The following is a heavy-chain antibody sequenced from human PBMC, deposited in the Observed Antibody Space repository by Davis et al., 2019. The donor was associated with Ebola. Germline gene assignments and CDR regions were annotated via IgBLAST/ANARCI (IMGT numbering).Heavy chain of an antibody. D-gene: IGHD3-10*01. CDR2: ISSGSTYT. J-gene: IGHJ3*02. Sequence: GESLKISCAASGFTFSYYHMSWIRQAPGKGLEWVSHISSGSTYTKHADSVRGRFTISRDNARNSLFLQMNNLRVEDTAVYYCAREGYYGSGSPIAFDIWGQGTMVTVSS. V-gene: IGHV3-11*06. CDR1: GFTFSYYH. CDR3: AREGYYGSGSPIAFDI.